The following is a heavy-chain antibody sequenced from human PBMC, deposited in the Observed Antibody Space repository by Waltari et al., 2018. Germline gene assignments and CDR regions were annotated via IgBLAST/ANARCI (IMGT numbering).Heavy chain of an antibody. CDR3: ARATIFGIVIDAFDI. CDR2: THYSGDT. J-gene: IGHJ3*02. Sequence: QVQLQESGPGLVQPSATLSLTCVVSGGSIRSYYWSWIRQPPGKGLEWIGCTHYSGDTNYNPSLKSRVTISLDTSQNQFSLKLSSVTAADTAVYYCARATIFGIVIDAFDIWGQGTMVTVSS. V-gene: IGHV4-59*01. CDR1: GGSIRSYY. D-gene: IGHD3-3*01.